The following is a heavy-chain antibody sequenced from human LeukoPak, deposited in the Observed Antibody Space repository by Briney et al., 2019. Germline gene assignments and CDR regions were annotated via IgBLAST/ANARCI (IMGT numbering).Heavy chain of an antibody. V-gene: IGHV3-23*01. CDR1: GFTFSSYA. CDR3: AAGSGSYYKKPLDY. CDR2: ISGSGGST. D-gene: IGHD3-10*01. Sequence: GGSLRLSCAASGFTFSSYAMSWVRQAPGKGLEWVSAISGSGGSTYYADSVKGRFTISRDNSKNTLYLQMNSLRAEDTAVYYCAAGSGSYYKKPLDYWGQGTLVTVSS. J-gene: IGHJ4*02.